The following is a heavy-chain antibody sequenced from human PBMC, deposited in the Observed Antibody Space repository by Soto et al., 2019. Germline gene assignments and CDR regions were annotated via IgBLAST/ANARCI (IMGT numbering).Heavy chain of an antibody. J-gene: IGHJ4*02. Sequence: GGSLRLSCAASGFTFSSYSMNWVRQAPGKGLEWVSSISSSSSYIYYADSVKGRFTISRDNAKNSLYLQMNSLRAEDTAVYYCARSAFYSFQTLDYWGQGALVTAPQ. CDR3: ARSAFYSFQTLDY. CDR2: ISSSSSYI. V-gene: IGHV3-21*01. CDR1: GFTFSSYS. D-gene: IGHD5-18*01.